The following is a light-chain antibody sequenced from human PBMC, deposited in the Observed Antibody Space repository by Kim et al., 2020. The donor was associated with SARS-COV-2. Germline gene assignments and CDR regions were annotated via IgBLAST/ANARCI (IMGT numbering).Light chain of an antibody. V-gene: IGKV3D-15*01. J-gene: IGKJ4*01. Sequence: PRAKSTRSCRASQPTSTDFTWYQQKPGQAPRLLIFHSFTRATGIPARFSGSGSGTEFPLTLSRLQSEDFAVYYCQQYNDWPLTFGGGTKLEI. CDR3: QQYNDWPLT. CDR2: HSF. CDR1: QPTSTD.